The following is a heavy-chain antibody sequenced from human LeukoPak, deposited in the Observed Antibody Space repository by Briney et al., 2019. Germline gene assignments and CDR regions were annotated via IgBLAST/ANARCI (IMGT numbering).Heavy chain of an antibody. CDR2: ISYDGSNK. CDR1: GFTFSSYA. J-gene: IGHJ4*02. CDR3: AREVRGAITVFDY. D-gene: IGHD3-10*01. Sequence: GGSLRLSCAASGFTFSSYAMHWVRQAPGKGLEWVAVISYDGSNKYSADSVKGRFTISRDNSKNTLYLQMNSLRTEDTAVYYCAREVRGAITVFDYWGQRTLVTVSS. V-gene: IGHV3-30-3*01.